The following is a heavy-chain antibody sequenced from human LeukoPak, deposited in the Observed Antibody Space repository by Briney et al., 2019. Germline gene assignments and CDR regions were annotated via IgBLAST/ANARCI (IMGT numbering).Heavy chain of an antibody. J-gene: IGHJ4*02. CDR1: GCTFSTYP. D-gene: IGHD6-25*01. Sequence: PGGSLRLSCAASGCTFSTYPIHWVRQAPGKGLEGVAVIADDGKDKHYVESVKGRFTISRDNSKNTLYLQMNSLRVEDTAVYYCARDRHIAAAGYYFDYWGQGTLVTVSS. V-gene: IGHV3-30*04. CDR3: ARDRHIAAAGYYFDY. CDR2: IADDGKDK.